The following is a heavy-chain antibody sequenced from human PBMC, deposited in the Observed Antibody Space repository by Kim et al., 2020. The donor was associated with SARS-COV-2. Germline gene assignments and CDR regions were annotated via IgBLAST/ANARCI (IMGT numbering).Heavy chain of an antibody. V-gene: IGHV1-2*02. CDR3: ARGGLLDTVMVPRY. CDR1: GDTFIDYY. D-gene: IGHD5-18*01. J-gene: IGHJ4*02. Sequence: ASVKVSCKASGDTFIDYYMHWVRQAPGQGLEWMGWINLKSGVTGYTQKLQGRVTMTRDTSISTAYMELSRLRSDDTAVYYCARGGLLDTVMVPRYWGQGT. CDR2: INLKSGVT.